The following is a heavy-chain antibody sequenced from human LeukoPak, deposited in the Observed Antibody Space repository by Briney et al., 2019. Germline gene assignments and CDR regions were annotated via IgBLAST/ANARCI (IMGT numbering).Heavy chain of an antibody. Sequence: GGSLRLSCAASGFTFSSYEMNWVRQAPGKGLEWVSYISSSGSTIYYADSVKGRFTISRDNAKNSLYLQMNSLRAEDTAVYYCAREDKWEQTDYWGQGTLVTVSS. J-gene: IGHJ4*02. CDR3: AREDKWEQTDY. D-gene: IGHD1-26*01. CDR2: ISSSGSTI. CDR1: GFTFSSYE. V-gene: IGHV3-48*03.